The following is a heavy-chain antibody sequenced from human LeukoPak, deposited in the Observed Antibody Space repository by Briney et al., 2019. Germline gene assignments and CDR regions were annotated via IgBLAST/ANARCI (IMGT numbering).Heavy chain of an antibody. J-gene: IGHJ4*02. Sequence: GESLKISCKGSGYSFTSYWIGWVRQMPGKGVEWMGIIYPGDSDTRYSPSFQGQVTISADKSISTAYLQWSSLKASDTAMYYCARLARDGYSGVPFDYWGQGTLVTVSS. V-gene: IGHV5-51*01. CDR2: IYPGDSDT. CDR3: ARLARDGYSGVPFDY. D-gene: IGHD5-24*01. CDR1: GYSFTSYW.